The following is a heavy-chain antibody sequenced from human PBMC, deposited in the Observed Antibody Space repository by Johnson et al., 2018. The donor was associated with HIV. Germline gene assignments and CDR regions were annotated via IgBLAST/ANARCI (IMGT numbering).Heavy chain of an antibody. V-gene: IGHV3-11*04. D-gene: IGHD3-10*01. CDR3: ARDSGEQLRYAFDI. J-gene: IGHJ3*02. CDR1: GFTFSDYY. Sequence: VQLVESGGGLVKPGGSLRLSCAASGFTFSDYYMSWIRQAPGKGLEWVSYISSSGSTIYYPDSVKGRFTISRDSAKNSLYLQMNSLRAEDTAIYYCARDSGEQLRYAFDIWGQGTMVTVSS. CDR2: ISSSGSTI.